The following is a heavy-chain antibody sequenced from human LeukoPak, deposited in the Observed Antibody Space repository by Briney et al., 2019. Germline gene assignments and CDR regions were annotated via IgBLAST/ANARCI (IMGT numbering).Heavy chain of an antibody. Sequence: SETLSLTCAVSGYSISSGYYWGWIRQPPGKGLEWIGSIYHSGSTYYNPSLKSRVTISVDTSKNQFSLKLSSVTPPDTAVYYCAGGIAVAGYWGQGTLVTVSS. V-gene: IGHV4-38-2*01. CDR2: IYHSGST. D-gene: IGHD6-19*01. J-gene: IGHJ4*02. CDR1: GYSISSGYY. CDR3: AGGIAVAGY.